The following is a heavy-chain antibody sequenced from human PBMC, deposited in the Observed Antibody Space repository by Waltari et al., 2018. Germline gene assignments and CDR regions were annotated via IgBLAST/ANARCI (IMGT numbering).Heavy chain of an antibody. J-gene: IGHJ4*02. D-gene: IGHD6-6*01. CDR2: VYYSGST. CDR1: GGFISSSSYY. V-gene: IGHV4-39*01. CDR3: ASPPSSSTVRRGYYSDS. Sequence: QLQLQESGPGLVKPSETLSLTCTVSGGFISSSSYYWGWIRQPPGKGLGWIGNVYYSGSTHYNPSLKSRVTISVDTSKNQFSLKLNSVTAADTAVYYCASPPSSSTVRRGYYSDSWGQGTLVTVSS.